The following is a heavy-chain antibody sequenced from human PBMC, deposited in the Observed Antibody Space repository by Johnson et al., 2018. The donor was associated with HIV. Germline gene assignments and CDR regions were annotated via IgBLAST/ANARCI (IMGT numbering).Heavy chain of an antibody. J-gene: IGHJ3*02. Sequence: QVLLVESGGGVVQPGRSLRLSCAASGFTFSSYALHWVRQAPGKGLEWVAIISYDGSNKYYADSVKGRFTISRDNSKNTLFLQMNSLRAEDTALYYCARDPDPFREYHGDAFDIWGQGTVVTVSS. CDR3: ARDPDPFREYHGDAFDI. CDR1: GFTFSSYA. V-gene: IGHV3-30*04. CDR2: ISYDGSNK. D-gene: IGHD3-10*01.